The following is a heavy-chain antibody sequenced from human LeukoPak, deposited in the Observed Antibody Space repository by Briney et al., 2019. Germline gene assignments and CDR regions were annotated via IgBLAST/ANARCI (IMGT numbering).Heavy chain of an antibody. Sequence: GGSLRLSCAASGFTFSSYSMNWVRQVPGKGLEWISYISSGGYTIYYADSVKGRFTISRDNAKNSLYLQMNSLRDEDTAVYYCARDPGKVRDGYNPWGQGTLVTVSS. CDR2: ISSGGYTI. J-gene: IGHJ5*02. D-gene: IGHD5-24*01. CDR1: GFTFSSYS. V-gene: IGHV3-48*02. CDR3: ARDPGKVRDGYNP.